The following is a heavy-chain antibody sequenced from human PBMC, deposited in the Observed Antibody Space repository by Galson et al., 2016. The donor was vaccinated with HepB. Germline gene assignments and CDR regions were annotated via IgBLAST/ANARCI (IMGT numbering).Heavy chain of an antibody. D-gene: IGHD3-10*01. Sequence: CAISGDSVYNNGAAWVWIRQSPSRGLEWLGRTFYRSTWENHYAGSVKHRITISPDTSRNQFSLHLNSVTPKDTALYYCARAVMLGRGMDVWGQGATVTVSS. CDR3: ARAVMLGRGMDV. CDR1: GDSVYNNGAA. V-gene: IGHV6-1*01. J-gene: IGHJ6*02. CDR2: TFYRSTWEN.